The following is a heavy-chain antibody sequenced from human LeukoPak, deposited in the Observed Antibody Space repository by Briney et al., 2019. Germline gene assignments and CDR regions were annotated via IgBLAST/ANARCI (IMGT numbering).Heavy chain of an antibody. J-gene: IGHJ4*02. CDR1: GYSISSGYY. D-gene: IGHD2-8*01. V-gene: IGHV4-38-2*02. CDR3: ARVSALTVYAPETYFDY. CDR2: IYHSGST. Sequence: PSETLSLTCTVSGYSISSGYYWGWIRQPPGKGLEWIGSIYHSGSTYYNPSLKSRVTISVDTSKNQFSLKLSSVTAADTAVYYCARVSALTVYAPETYFDYWGQGTLVTVSS.